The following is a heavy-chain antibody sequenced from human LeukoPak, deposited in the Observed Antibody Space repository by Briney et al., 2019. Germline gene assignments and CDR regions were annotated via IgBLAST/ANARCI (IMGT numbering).Heavy chain of an antibody. Sequence: GESLKISCKGSGYSFTSYWIGWVRQMPGKGLEWMGIIYPGDSDTRYSPSFQGQVTISADKSISTAYLQWSSLKASDTAMYYCARRAVDTAMVPDWYFDLWGRGTLVTVSS. CDR1: GYSFTSYW. D-gene: IGHD5-18*01. CDR2: IYPGDSDT. J-gene: IGHJ2*01. V-gene: IGHV5-51*01. CDR3: ARRAVDTAMVPDWYFDL.